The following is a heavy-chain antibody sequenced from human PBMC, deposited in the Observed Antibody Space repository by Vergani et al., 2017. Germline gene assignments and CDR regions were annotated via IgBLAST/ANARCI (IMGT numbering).Heavy chain of an antibody. CDR3: AREGCXGGSCYSYYYGMDV. Sequence: QVQLVQSGAEVKKPGSSVKVSCKASGGTFSSYTISWVRQAPGQGLEWMGRIIPILGIANYAQKLQGRVTITADKSTSTAYMELSSLRSEDTAVYYCAREGCXGGSCYSYYYGMDVWGQGTTVTVSS. V-gene: IGHV1-69*08. J-gene: IGHJ6*02. CDR1: GGTFSSYT. D-gene: IGHD2-15*01. CDR2: IIPILGIA.